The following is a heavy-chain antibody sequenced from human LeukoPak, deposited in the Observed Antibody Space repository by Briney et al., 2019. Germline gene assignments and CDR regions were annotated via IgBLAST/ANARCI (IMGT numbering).Heavy chain of an antibody. CDR1: GFTFSNAW. CDR3: AKTSLSDASGHYYYMDV. CDR2: TSNSGGNT. Sequence: PGGSLRLSCAASGFTFSNAWMSWVRQAPGKGLEWVSVTSNSGGNTYYADSVKGRFTISRDNSQNTVSLQVNNLRTEDTALYYCAKTSLSDASGHYYYMDVWGKGTTVTVSS. V-gene: IGHV3-66*02. D-gene: IGHD3-3*01. J-gene: IGHJ6*03.